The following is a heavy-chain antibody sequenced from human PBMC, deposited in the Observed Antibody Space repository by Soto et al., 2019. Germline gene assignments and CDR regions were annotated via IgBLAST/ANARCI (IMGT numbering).Heavy chain of an antibody. V-gene: IGHV2-5*02. CDR2: IFWDDDK. Sequence: QITLKESGPTLVKPTQTLTLTCSFSGFSLSTRGVGVAWFRQPPEKPLEWLALIFWDDDKWYSPSLRSRLTITEDTSKSQVVLTMTNMDPVDTATYYCAHRSRGYAYYFDQWGQGTLVTVSS. CDR3: AHRSRGYAYYFDQ. CDR1: GFSLSTRGVG. D-gene: IGHD5-12*01. J-gene: IGHJ4*02.